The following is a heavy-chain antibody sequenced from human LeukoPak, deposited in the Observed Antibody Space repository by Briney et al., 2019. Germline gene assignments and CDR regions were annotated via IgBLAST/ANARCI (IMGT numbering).Heavy chain of an antibody. CDR3: ARASSSWDRFDY. V-gene: IGHV3-21*01. Sequence: GSLRLSCAASGFTFSSYSMNWVRQAPGKGLEWVSSISSSSSYIYYADSVKGRFTISRDNAKNSLYLQMNSLRAEDTAVYYCARASSSWDRFDYWGQGTLVTVSS. CDR2: ISSSSSYI. D-gene: IGHD6-13*01. J-gene: IGHJ4*02. CDR1: GFTFSSYS.